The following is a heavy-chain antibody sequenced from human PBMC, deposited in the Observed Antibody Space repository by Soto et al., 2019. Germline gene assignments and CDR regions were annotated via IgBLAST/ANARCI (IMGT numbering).Heavy chain of an antibody. V-gene: IGHV4-31*03. Sequence: TLSLSCRVSGASIGSSGYYWTWIRHHSGNCLECIGHIYNTGSAHYNSSLKSRVTISVDTSRDQFSLHLTSVTAEDTAVYYCARDPARATSSGWSGNNWFDPWGQGTLVTVSS. CDR1: GASIGSSGYY. CDR3: ARDPARATSSGWSGNNWFDP. J-gene: IGHJ5*02. CDR2: IYNTGSA. D-gene: IGHD6-19*01.